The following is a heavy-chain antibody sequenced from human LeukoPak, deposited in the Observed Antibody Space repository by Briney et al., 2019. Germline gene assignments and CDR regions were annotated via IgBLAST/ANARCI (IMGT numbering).Heavy chain of an antibody. J-gene: IGHJ6*02. Sequence: SETLSLTCTVSGGSIRSYDWSWIRQPPGKGLEWIGYIYDSGSTNYNPSLKSRVTISVDTSKNQFSLKLSSVTAADTAVYYCARGGSGYDSFYYYGMDVWGQGTTVTVSS. V-gene: IGHV4-59*01. CDR1: GGSIRSYD. D-gene: IGHD5-12*01. CDR3: ARGGSGYDSFYYYGMDV. CDR2: IYDSGST.